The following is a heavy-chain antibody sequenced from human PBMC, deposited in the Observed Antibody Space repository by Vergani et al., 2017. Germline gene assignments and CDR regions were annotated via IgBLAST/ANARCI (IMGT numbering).Heavy chain of an antibody. CDR2: IKRDGRT. V-gene: IGHV3-66*02. CDR1: GFRVTTYY. J-gene: IGHJ4*01. D-gene: IGHD2-15*01. CDR3: TRSECSGTTCYGHYFDL. Sequence: VELLESGGGLAQPGGSLRVSCSASGFRVTTYYMSWVRQAPGKGLEWVSVIKRDGRTSYAESVRGRFTISRDTSRNAVYLQMNILRVEDTGVYYCTRSECSGTTCYGHYFDLGGHGILVTVSS.